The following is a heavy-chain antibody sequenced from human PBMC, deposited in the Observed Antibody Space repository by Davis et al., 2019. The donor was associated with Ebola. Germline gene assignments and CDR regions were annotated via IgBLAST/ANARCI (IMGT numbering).Heavy chain of an antibody. D-gene: IGHD4-17*01. CDR2: IYPRDSDT. CDR1: GYSFTRSL. J-gene: IGHJ4*02. V-gene: IGHV5-51*01. CDR3: ARPMYGDNALDF. Sequence: PGGSLRLSCKVSGYSFTRSLIGWVRQMPGKRLEWMGIIYPRDSDTRYSPSFQGQVTISADKSTHTAYLQWSSLKASDTAMYYCARPMYGDNALDFWGQGTLVTVSS.